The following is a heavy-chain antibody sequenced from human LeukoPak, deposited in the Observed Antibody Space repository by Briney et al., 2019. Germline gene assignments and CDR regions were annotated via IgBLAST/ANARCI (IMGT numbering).Heavy chain of an antibody. CDR2: IYSSGDT. V-gene: IGHV3-53*01. CDR1: GFTVSSKY. J-gene: IGHJ4*02. Sequence: GSLTLSCAASGFTVSSKYMSWVRQTPAKGLQWVALIYSSGDTYTADSVKGRFTISRDNSENTLYLQMDSLRAEDTAVYYCATGYYFGSGSYGYLDYWGQGTLVTVSS. D-gene: IGHD3-10*01. CDR3: ATGYYFGSGSYGYLDY.